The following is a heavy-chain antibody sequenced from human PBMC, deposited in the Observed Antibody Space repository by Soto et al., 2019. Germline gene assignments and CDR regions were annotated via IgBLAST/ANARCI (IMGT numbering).Heavy chain of an antibody. J-gene: IGHJ3*02. CDR3: TREPPHDAFDI. CDR2: TIPDLALA. V-gene: IGHV1-69*08. CDR1: GGTFSTYT. Sequence: QVQLVQSGAEVKKPGSSVKVSCMASGGTFSSKTSGGTFSTYTISWVRQAPGQGLEWMGRTIPDLALANYAQKFQGRVTITADKRTNTVYMEMTSLRSEDTAVYYCTREPPHDAFDIWGQGTMVTVSS.